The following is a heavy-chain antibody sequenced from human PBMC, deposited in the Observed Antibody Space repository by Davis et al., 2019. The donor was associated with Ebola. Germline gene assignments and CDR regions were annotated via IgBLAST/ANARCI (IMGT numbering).Heavy chain of an antibody. D-gene: IGHD5-18*01. CDR2: TYYSSKWYN. CDR3: ARGWLRAGMDV. CDR1: GDSVSTAG. J-gene: IGHJ6*04. Sequence: HSQTLSLTCDISGDSVSTAGWNWIRQSPSRGLEWLGRTYYSSKWYNDYAVSVKSRITINPDTSKNQFSLQLNSVTPEDTALYYCARGWLRAGMDVWGEGTTVTVSS. V-gene: IGHV6-1*01.